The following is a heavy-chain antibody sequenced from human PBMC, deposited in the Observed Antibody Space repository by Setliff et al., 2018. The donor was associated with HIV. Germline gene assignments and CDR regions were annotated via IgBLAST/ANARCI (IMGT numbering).Heavy chain of an antibody. J-gene: IGHJ3*02. CDR1: GGSISSYY. V-gene: IGHV4-59*01. D-gene: IGHD1-26*01. CDR3: ARVRSRVGARAFDI. CDR2: IYYSGST. Sequence: KSSETLSLTCTVSGGSISSYYWSWIRQPPGKGLEWIGYIYYSGSTNYNPSLKSRVTISVDTSKNQFSLKLSSVTAADTAVYYCARVRSRVGARAFDIWGQGTMVTVSS.